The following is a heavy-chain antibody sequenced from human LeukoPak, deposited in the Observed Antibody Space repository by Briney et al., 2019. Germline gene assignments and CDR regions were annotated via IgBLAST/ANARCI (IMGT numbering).Heavy chain of an antibody. CDR2: IYYSGST. J-gene: IGHJ1*01. V-gene: IGHV4-59*01. Sequence: SETLSLTCTVSGGSISSYYWSWIRQPPGKGLEWIGYIYYSGSTNYNPSLKSRVTISVDTSKNQSSLKLSSVTAADTAVYYCASSIAAAEYFQHWGQGTLVTVSS. CDR1: GGSISSYY. CDR3: ASSIAAAEYFQH. D-gene: IGHD6-6*01.